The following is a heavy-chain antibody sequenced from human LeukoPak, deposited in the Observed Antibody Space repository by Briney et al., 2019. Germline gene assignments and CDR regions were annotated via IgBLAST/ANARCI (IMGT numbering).Heavy chain of an antibody. CDR2: IKQDGSEK. D-gene: IGHD1-1*01. Sequence: GGSLRLSCAASGFTFSSYWMSWVRQAPGKGLEWVANIKQDGSEKYYVDSVKGRFTISRDNAKNSLYLQMNSLRAEDTAVYYCARDRKFIGRTGWFDPWGQGTLVTVSS. CDR3: ARDRKFIGRTGWFDP. J-gene: IGHJ5*02. V-gene: IGHV3-7*01. CDR1: GFTFSSYW.